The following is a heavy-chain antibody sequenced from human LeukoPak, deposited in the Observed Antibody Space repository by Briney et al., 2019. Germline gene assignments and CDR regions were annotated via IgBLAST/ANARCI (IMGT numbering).Heavy chain of an antibody. D-gene: IGHD3-16*01. CDR1: GDSISSDIW. J-gene: IGHJ4*02. V-gene: IGHV4-4*02. CDR3: SGGGDYRLHY. CDR2: IHHSGGI. Sequence: SGTLSLTCAVSGDSISSDIWWNWVRQPPGQGLEWIGEIHHSGGINYNPSLKSRVTISLDKSKNQFSLELNSVTAADTALYYCSGGGDYRLHYRGQGTLVTVSS.